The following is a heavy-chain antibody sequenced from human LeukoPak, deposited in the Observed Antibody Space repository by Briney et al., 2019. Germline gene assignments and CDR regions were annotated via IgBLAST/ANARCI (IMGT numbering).Heavy chain of an antibody. Sequence: SETLSLTCTVSGGSISSYYWNWIRQPAGKGLEWIGRIYTSGSTNYNPSLKSRVTMSVDTSKNQFSLKLSSVTAADTAVYYCAREGGTTYYDFWSGYYIDYWGQGTLATVSS. V-gene: IGHV4-4*07. D-gene: IGHD3-3*01. CDR1: GGSISSYY. J-gene: IGHJ4*02. CDR2: IYTSGST. CDR3: AREGGTTYYDFWSGYYIDY.